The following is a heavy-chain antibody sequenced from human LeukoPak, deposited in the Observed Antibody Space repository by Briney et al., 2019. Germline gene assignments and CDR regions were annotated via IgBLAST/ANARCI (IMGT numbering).Heavy chain of an antibody. J-gene: IGHJ4*02. D-gene: IGHD6-19*01. CDR3: AKEGQGSSGWTTGVLIDY. V-gene: IGHV3-23*01. CDR2: ISGSGGST. CDR1: GFTFSSYA. Sequence: GGSLRLSCAASGFTFSSYAMSWVRQAPGKGLEWVSAISGSGGSTYYADSVKGRFTISRDNSKNTLYLQMNSLRAEDTAVYYCAKEGQGSSGWTTGVLIDYWGQGTLVTVSS.